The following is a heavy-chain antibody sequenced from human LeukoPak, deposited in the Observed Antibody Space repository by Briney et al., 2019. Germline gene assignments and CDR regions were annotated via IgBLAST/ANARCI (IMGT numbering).Heavy chain of an antibody. J-gene: IGHJ4*02. CDR3: ARERLKIAVAGTGYFDY. V-gene: IGHV1-46*01. Sequence: ASAKVSCKASGYTFTSYYIHWVRQAPGQGLEWMGIINPSGGSTSYAQKFQGRVTMTRDTSTSTVYMELSSLRSEDTAVYYCARERLKIAVAGTGYFDYWGQGTLVTVSS. CDR1: GYTFTSYY. CDR2: INPSGGST. D-gene: IGHD6-19*01.